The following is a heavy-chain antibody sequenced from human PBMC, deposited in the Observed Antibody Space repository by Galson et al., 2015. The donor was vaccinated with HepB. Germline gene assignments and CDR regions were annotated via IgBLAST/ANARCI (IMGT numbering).Heavy chain of an antibody. V-gene: IGHV4-34*01. Sequence: TLSLTCAVYGGSFSDYYWSWIRQPPGKGLEWIGEISHSGSTNYNPSLKSRVSISVDTSKNQFSLKLTSVTAADTAVYYCAKWGRRPNYSGSGSYYNPSPGRREYYFDYWGQGTLVTVSS. CDR1: GGSFSDYY. CDR2: ISHSGST. CDR3: AKWGRRPNYSGSGSYYNPSPGRREYYFDY. J-gene: IGHJ4*02. D-gene: IGHD3-10*01.